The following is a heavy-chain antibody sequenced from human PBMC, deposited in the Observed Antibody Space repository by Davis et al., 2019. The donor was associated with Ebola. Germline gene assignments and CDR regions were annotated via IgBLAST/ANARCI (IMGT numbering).Heavy chain of an antibody. Sequence: GGSLRLSCAASGFTFSSYAMMSWVRQAPGKGLEWVSAISASGGRTYYADSVKGRFTISRDNSKNTLFLHMNSLRAEDTAVYHCAKAGYDSTAYYYFGYWGLGTLVTVSS. CDR3: AKAGYDSTAYYYFGY. V-gene: IGHV3-23*01. J-gene: IGHJ4*02. CDR2: ISASGGRT. D-gene: IGHD3-22*01. CDR1: GFTFSSYA.